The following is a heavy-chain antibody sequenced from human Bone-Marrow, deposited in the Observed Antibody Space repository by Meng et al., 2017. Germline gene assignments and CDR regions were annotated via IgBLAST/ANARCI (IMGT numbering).Heavy chain of an antibody. CDR3: ARLDIVATIERHYYYGMDV. Sequence: SETLSLTCTVSGGSISSYYWSWIRQPPGKGLEWIGEINHSGSTNYNPSLKSRVTISVDTSKNQFSLKLSSVTAADTAVYYCARLDIVATIERHYYYGMDVWGQGTTVTVSS. J-gene: IGHJ6*02. CDR2: INHSGST. V-gene: IGHV4-34*01. CDR1: GGSISSYY. D-gene: IGHD5-12*01.